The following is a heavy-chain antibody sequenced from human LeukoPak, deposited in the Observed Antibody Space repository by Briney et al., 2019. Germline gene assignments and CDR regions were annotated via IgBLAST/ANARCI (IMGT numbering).Heavy chain of an antibody. V-gene: IGHV4-4*07. CDR3: AREWAVPAAILYNWFDP. J-gene: IGHJ5*02. CDR1: GGSISSYY. CDR2: ICTSGST. Sequence: SETLSLTCTVSGGSISSYYWSWIRQPAGKGLEWIGRICTSGSTNYNPSLKSRVTMSVDTSKNQFSLKLSSVTAADTAVYYCAREWAVPAAILYNWFDPWGQGTLVTVSS. D-gene: IGHD2-2*01.